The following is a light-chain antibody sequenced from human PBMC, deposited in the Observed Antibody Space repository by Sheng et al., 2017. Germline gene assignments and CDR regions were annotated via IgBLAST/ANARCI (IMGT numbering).Light chain of an antibody. CDR1: SSDVGSYDY. V-gene: IGLV2-14*03. Sequence: QSALTQPASVSGALGQSITISCSGTSSDVGSYDYVFWYQQHPGKAPKLMIFDVSNRPSGVSDRFSGSKSGNTASLTISGLQAEDEADYYCSSYTGSSTLVFGGGTKVTVL. J-gene: IGLJ3*02. CDR3: SSYTGSSTLV. CDR2: DVS.